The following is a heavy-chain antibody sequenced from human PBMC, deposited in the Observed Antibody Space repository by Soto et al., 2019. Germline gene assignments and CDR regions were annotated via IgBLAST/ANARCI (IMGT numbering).Heavy chain of an antibody. Sequence: QVQVVQSGAEVKKPGSSVKVSCKASGGPFSNFAISWVRQAPGQGLEWMGGIIPKFGTANYAQKFQGRVAITADESTTTVYMELSSLRSEDTAMYYCAIGYNKGWPPDYWGQGTLVTVSS. CDR3: AIGYNKGWPPDY. CDR1: GGPFSNFA. J-gene: IGHJ4*02. D-gene: IGHD1-20*01. V-gene: IGHV1-69*12. CDR2: IIPKFGTA.